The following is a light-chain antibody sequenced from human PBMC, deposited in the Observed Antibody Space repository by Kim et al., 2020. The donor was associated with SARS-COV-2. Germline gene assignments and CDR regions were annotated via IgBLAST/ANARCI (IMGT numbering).Light chain of an antibody. CDR1: SSDVGGYNY. Sequence: QSALTQPASVSGSPGQSITISCTGTSSDVGGYNYVSWYQQHPGKAPKLMIYDVNKRPSGVSNRFSDSKSGNTASLTISGLQAEDEADYYCSSYTSSSTLYVFGTGTKVTVL. CDR2: DVN. V-gene: IGLV2-14*01. J-gene: IGLJ1*01. CDR3: SSYTSSSTLYV.